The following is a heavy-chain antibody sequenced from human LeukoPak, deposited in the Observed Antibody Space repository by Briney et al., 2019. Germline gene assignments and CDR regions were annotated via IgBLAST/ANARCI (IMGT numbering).Heavy chain of an antibody. J-gene: IGHJ4*02. D-gene: IGHD4-17*01. CDR2: INPNRGDA. CDR3: TRDLLGFATTPLSD. CDR1: GYTFTNYY. V-gene: IGHV1-2*02. Sequence: ASVKVSCKASGYTFTNYYMHWVRQAPGHGLEWMGWINPNRGDANYAQKFQGRVTMTRDTSISTAFMELTRLTSDDTAVYYCTRDLLGFATTPLSDWGQGTLVTVSS.